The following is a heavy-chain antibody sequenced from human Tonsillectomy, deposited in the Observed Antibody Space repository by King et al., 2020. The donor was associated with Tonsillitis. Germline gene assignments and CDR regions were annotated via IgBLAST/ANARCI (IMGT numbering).Heavy chain of an antibody. D-gene: IGHD6-19*01. Sequence: VQLVESGGGVVQPGRSLRLSCAASGFTSSTYGMHWVRQAPGKGLEWVAVISYDGSNKYYTDSVKGRFTISRDNSKNTLYLQMNSLRAEDTAVYYCAKELGSGWYFYDYWGQGTLVTVSS. CDR3: AKELGSGWYFYDY. CDR2: ISYDGSNK. J-gene: IGHJ4*02. V-gene: IGHV3-30*18. CDR1: GFTSSTYG.